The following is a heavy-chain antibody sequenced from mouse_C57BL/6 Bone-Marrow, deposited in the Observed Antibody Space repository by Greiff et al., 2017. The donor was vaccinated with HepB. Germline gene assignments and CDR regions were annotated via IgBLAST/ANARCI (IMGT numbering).Heavy chain of an antibody. D-gene: IGHD1-1*01. J-gene: IGHJ1*03. CDR2: ISNGGGST. V-gene: IGHV5-12*01. CDR1: GFTFSDYY. CDR3: ARRSYGSYWYFDV. Sequence: EVQLVESGGGLVQPGGSLKLSCAASGFTFSDYYMYWVRQTPEKRLEWVAYISNGGGSTYYPDTVKGRFTISRDNAKNTLYLQMSRLKSEDTAMYYCARRSYGSYWYFDVWGTGTTVTVSS.